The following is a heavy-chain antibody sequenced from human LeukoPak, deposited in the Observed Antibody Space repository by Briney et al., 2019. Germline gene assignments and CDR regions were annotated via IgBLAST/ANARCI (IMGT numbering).Heavy chain of an antibody. Sequence: GESLKISCKGSGYSFTSYWIGWVRQMPGKGLEWMGIIYPGDSDTRYSPSFQGQVTISADKSISTAYLQWSSLRASDTAMYYCARERYYHDNSGYNQGRDIDYWGQGTLVTVSS. CDR1: GYSFTSYW. CDR3: ARERYYHDNSGYNQGRDIDY. V-gene: IGHV5-51*01. J-gene: IGHJ4*02. D-gene: IGHD3-22*01. CDR2: IYPGDSDT.